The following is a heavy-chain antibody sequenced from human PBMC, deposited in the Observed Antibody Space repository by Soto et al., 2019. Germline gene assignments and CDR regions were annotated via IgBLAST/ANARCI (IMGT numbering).Heavy chain of an antibody. CDR1: GFTFSSYW. CDR3: ARFSRSGENVDY. CDR2: INSDGSST. D-gene: IGHD6-6*01. V-gene: IGHV3-74*01. J-gene: IGHJ4*02. Sequence: EVQLVESGGGLVQPGGSLRLSCAASGFTFSSYWMHWVRQAPGKGLVWVSRINSDGSSTSYADSVKGRFTISRDNAKNTRYLQTNFLRADDTAVYYCARFSRSGENVDYWGPGTLVTVCS.